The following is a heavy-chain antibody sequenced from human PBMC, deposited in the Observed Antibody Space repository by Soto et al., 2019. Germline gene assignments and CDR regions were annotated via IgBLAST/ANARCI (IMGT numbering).Heavy chain of an antibody. D-gene: IGHD5-18*01. V-gene: IGHV4-59*08. CDR3: ARRYGYSFDY. J-gene: IGHJ4*02. Sequence: QVQLQESGPGLVKPSETLSLTCTVSGGSISSYYWSWIRQPPGKGLEWIGYIYYSGSTNHNPSLKSRVTISVDTSKNQLSLKLSSVTAADTAVYYCARRYGYSFDYWGQGPLVTVSS. CDR2: IYYSGST. CDR1: GGSISSYY.